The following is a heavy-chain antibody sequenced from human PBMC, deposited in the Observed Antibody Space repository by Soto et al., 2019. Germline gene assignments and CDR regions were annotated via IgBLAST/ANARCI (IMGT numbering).Heavy chain of an antibody. J-gene: IGHJ4*02. CDR1: GFTFSSYA. D-gene: IGHD3-16*01. CDR3: AKTRRLPGPIDY. CDR2: ISGSGDST. Sequence: GGSLRLSCAASGFTFSSYAMSWVRQAPGKGLEWVSAISGSGDSTYYADSVKCRFTISRDNSKNTLYVQMNSLRAEDTAVYYCAKTRRLPGPIDYWCQGTLVTVSS. V-gene: IGHV3-23*01.